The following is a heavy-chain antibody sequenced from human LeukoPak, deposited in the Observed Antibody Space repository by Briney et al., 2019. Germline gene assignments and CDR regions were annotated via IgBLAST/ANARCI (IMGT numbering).Heavy chain of an antibody. V-gene: IGHV3-23*01. CDR2: ISGSGGST. Sequence: VGSLRLSCAASGFTFSSYGMSWVRQAPGKGLEWVSAISGSGGSTYYADSVKGRFTISRDNSQNTLYLQMNSLRPEDTAVYYCAKGGASVTRYVDYWGQGTLVTVSS. CDR3: AKGGASVTRYVDY. CDR1: GFTFSSYG. J-gene: IGHJ4*02. D-gene: IGHD4-17*01.